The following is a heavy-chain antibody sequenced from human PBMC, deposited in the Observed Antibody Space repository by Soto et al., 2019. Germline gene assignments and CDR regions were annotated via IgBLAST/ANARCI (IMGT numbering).Heavy chain of an antibody. CDR2: IWYDGSNK. D-gene: IGHD5-12*01. Sequence: GRSLRLSCAASGFTFSSYRMHWVRQAPGKGLEWVAVIWYDGSNKYYADSVKGRFTISRDNSKNTLYLQMNSLRAEDTAVYYCAREQWLRFSYYYYGMDVWGQGTTVTGSS. V-gene: IGHV3-33*01. CDR1: GFTFSSYR. CDR3: AREQWLRFSYYYYGMDV. J-gene: IGHJ6*02.